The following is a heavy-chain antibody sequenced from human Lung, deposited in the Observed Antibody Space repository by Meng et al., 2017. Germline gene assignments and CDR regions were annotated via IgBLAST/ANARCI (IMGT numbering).Heavy chain of an antibody. Sequence: QVQLQQGGGGLLKPSETLSLTVVVVGGSFSDYYWSWIRQPPGKGLEWIGEINHSGSTNYNPSLESRATISVDTSQNNLSLKLSSVTAADSAVYYCARGPTTMAHDFDYWGQGTLVTVSS. J-gene: IGHJ4*02. CDR2: INHSGST. CDR3: ARGPTTMAHDFDY. D-gene: IGHD4-11*01. CDR1: GGSFSDYY. V-gene: IGHV4-34*01.